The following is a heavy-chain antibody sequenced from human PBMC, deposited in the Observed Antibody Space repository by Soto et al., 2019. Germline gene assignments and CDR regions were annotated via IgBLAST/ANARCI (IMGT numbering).Heavy chain of an antibody. D-gene: IGHD6-13*01. J-gene: IGHJ4*02. CDR2: VIPIFDIT. CDR3: ARDRDNSNWPNFDF. V-gene: IGHV1-69*02. CDR1: GDTFSIYT. Sequence: SVKVSCKASGDTFSIYTISWVRQAPGQGLEWMGRVIPIFDITSYTQRFQGRVTITADKSTTTVCMELSSLRSEDTAVYYCARDRDNSNWPNFDFWGQGTLVTVS.